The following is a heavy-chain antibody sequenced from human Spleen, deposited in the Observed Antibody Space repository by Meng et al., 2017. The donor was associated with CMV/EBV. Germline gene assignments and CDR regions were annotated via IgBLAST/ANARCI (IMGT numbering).Heavy chain of an antibody. CDR1: GIALDDVS. J-gene: IGHJ4*02. CDR2: TSTNGSDK. CDR3: ARDRHLTIDY. V-gene: IGHV3-30*04. Sequence: WAAPGIALDDVSLHRGRRGPRKGVEWVAITSTNGSDKDYADSVKGRFTISRDNSRTTLFLQMNSLRPEDTAVYYCARDRHLTIDYWGQGTLVTVSS.